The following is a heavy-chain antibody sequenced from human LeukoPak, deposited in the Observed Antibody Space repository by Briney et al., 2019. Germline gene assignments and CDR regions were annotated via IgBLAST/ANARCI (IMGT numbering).Heavy chain of an antibody. CDR3: ARGNGYSYGYRGPDYYYYYMDV. Sequence: PSETLSLTCTVSGGSISSYYWSWIRQPAGKGLEWIGRIYTSGSTNYNPSLKSRVTMSVDTSKNQFSLKLSSVTASDTAVYYCARGNGYSYGYRGPDYYYYYMDVWGKGTTVTVSS. J-gene: IGHJ6*03. CDR1: GGSISSYY. V-gene: IGHV4-4*07. D-gene: IGHD5-18*01. CDR2: IYTSGST.